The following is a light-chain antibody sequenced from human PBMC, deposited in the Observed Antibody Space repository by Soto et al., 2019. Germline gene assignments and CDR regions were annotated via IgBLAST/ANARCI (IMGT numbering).Light chain of an antibody. CDR2: AAY. CDR1: QSISSY. CDR3: QQSYSTPWT. V-gene: IGKV1-39*01. J-gene: IGKJ1*01. Sequence: DIQMTQSPSSLSASVGDRVSITCLASQSISSYLNWYQQKPGKAPKLLIYAAYSLQSGVTSRFSGSGSGTDFTLTISSLQPEDFATYYCQQSYSTPWTFGPGTKVEIK.